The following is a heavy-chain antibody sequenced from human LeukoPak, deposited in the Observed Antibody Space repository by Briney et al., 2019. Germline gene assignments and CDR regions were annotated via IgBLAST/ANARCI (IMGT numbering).Heavy chain of an antibody. Sequence: ASVKVSCKASGYTFTGYYMHWVRQAPGQGLEWMGWINPNSGGTNYAQKFQGRVTMTRDTSISTAYMELSRLRSDDTAVYYCARGRPTRTPYYFDYWGQGTLVTVSS. V-gene: IGHV1-2*02. CDR2: INPNSGGT. CDR1: GYTFTGYY. CDR3: ARGRPTRTPYYFDY. J-gene: IGHJ4*02.